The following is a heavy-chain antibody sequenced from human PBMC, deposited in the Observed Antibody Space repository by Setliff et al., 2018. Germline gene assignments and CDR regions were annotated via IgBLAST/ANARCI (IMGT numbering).Heavy chain of an antibody. CDR2: INAGNGNT. J-gene: IGHJ6*03. D-gene: IGHD3-3*01. V-gene: IGHV1-3*01. Sequence: ASVKVSCKASGYTFTSYAMHWVRQAPGQRLEWMGWINAGNGNTKYSQKFQGRVTITRDTSASTAYMELSSLRSEDTAVYYCAREFTRYYNFWSAHRYYMDAWGKGTTVTAP. CDR3: AREFTRYYNFWSAHRYYMDA. CDR1: GYTFTSYA.